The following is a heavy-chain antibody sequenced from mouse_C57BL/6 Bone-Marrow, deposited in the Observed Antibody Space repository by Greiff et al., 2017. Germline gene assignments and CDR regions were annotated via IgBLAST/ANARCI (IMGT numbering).Heavy chain of an antibody. V-gene: IGHV14-3*01. Sequence: VQLQQSVAELVRPGASVKLSCTASGFNIKNTYMPWVKQRPEQGLEWIGRIDPANGNTKYAPKFQGKATITADTSSNTAYLQLSSLTSEDTAIYYCARGVEGLDYWGQGTTLTVAS. J-gene: IGHJ2*01. CDR1: GFNIKNTY. D-gene: IGHD1-1*01. CDR2: IDPANGNT. CDR3: ARGVEGLDY.